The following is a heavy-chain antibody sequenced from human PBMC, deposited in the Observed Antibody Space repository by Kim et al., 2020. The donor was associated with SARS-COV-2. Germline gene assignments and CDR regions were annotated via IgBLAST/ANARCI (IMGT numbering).Heavy chain of an antibody. D-gene: IGHD3-22*01. CDR1: GGSISSSSYY. V-gene: IGHV4-39*07. Sequence: SETLSLICTVSGGSISSSSYYWGWIRQPPGKGLEWIGSIYYSGSTYYNPSLKSRVTISVDTSKNQFSLKLSSVTAADTAVYYCAREAITMIVVVITPYYYYGMDVWGQGTTVTVSS. CDR3: AREAITMIVVVITPYYYYGMDV. CDR2: IYYSGST. J-gene: IGHJ6*02.